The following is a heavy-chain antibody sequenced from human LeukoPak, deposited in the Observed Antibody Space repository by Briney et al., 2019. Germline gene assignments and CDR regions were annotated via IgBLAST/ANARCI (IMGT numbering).Heavy chain of an antibody. CDR2: IYYSGST. D-gene: IGHD6-13*01. Sequence: KASETLSLTCTVSGGSISSSSYYWSWIRQPPGKGLEWIGYIYYSGSTYYNPSLKSRVTISVDTSKNQFSLKLSSVTAADTAVYYCARGGVGIAAAGTEVNWFDPWGQGTLVTVSS. V-gene: IGHV4-30-4*01. CDR3: ARGGVGIAAAGTEVNWFDP. CDR1: GGSISSSSYY. J-gene: IGHJ5*02.